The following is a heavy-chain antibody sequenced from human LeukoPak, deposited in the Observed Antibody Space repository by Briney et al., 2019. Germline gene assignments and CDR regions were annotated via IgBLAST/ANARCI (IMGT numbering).Heavy chain of an antibody. J-gene: IGHJ5*02. CDR3: AREDWNYAGGNWFDP. V-gene: IGHV3-48*01. D-gene: IGHD1-7*01. CDR1: GFTFSSYS. CDR2: ISSSSSTI. Sequence: GGSLRLSCAASGFTFSSYSMNWVRQAPGKGLEWVSYISSSSSTIYYADSVKGRFTISRDNAKNSLYLQMNSLRAEDTAVYYCAREDWNYAGGNWFDPWGQGTLVTVSS.